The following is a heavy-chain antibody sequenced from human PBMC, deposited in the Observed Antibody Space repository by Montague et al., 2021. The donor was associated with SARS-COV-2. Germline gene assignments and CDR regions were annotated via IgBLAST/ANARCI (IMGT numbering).Heavy chain of an antibody. J-gene: IGHJ4*02. CDR3: AKGGAQGSRSFDY. CDR2: IGSGGGT. D-gene: IGHD1-26*01. V-gene: IGHV3-53*01. CDR1: GFSVSSNY. Sequence: SLRLSCAASGFSVSSNYLNWVRQAPGKGLEWVSFIGSGGGTYYADSVKGRFTISGDTSRNTLYLQMNSLGAEDTAVYCCAKGGAQGSRSFDYWGQGTLVTVSS.